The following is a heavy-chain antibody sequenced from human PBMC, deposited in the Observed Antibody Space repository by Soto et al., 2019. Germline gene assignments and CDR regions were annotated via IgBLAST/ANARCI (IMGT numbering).Heavy chain of an antibody. J-gene: IGHJ6*02. CDR2: ISYDGSNK. CDR1: GFTFSSYA. D-gene: IGHD2-8*01. CDR3: ARDPNYRNYGMDV. Sequence: VQLVESGGGVVQPGRSLRLSCAASGFTFSSYAMHWVRQAPGKGLEWVAVISYDGSNKYYADSVKGRFTISRDNSKNTLYLQMNSLRAEDTAVYYCARDPNYRNYGMDVWGQGTTVTVSS. V-gene: IGHV3-30-3*01.